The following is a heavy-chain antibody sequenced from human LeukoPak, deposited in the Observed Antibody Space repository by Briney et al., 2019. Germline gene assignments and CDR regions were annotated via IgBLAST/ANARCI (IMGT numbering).Heavy chain of an antibody. V-gene: IGHV3-21*01. CDR2: ISSSSSYI. Sequence: PGGSLRLSCAASGFTFSSYSMNWARQAPGKGLEWVSSISSSSSYIYYADSVKGRFTISRDNAKNSLYLQMNSLRAEDTAVYYCARDHHRYWFDPWGQGTLVTVSS. CDR1: GFTFSSYS. J-gene: IGHJ5*02. CDR3: ARDHHRYWFDP.